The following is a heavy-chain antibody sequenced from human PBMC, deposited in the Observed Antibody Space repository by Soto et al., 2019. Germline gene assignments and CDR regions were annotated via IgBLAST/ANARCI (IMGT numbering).Heavy chain of an antibody. CDR3: SRRHGDQNRGDVDY. D-gene: IGHD4-17*01. V-gene: IGHV3-53*01. J-gene: IGHJ4*02. CDR2: IYSGGST. CDR1: GFTVSSNY. Sequence: EVQLVESGGGLIQPGGSLRLSCAASGFTVSSNYMSWVRQAPGKGLEWVSVIYSGGSTYYADSVKGRFTISRDNSQNALFLQMNGLKAGDTAVYYCSRRHGDQNRGDVDYSCQGSLVTVAS.